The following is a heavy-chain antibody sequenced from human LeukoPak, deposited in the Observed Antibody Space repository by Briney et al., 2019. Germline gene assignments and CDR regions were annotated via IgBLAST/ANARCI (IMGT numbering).Heavy chain of an antibody. V-gene: IGHV3-20*01. Sequence: AGGSPRLSCAASGFTFDDYGMSWVRQAPGKGLEWVSGIYWNGGSTGYADSVKGRFTISRDNAKNSLHLQMNSLRAEDTALYHCARHSHDNGEPFDYWGQGTLVTVSS. CDR1: GFTFDDYG. CDR3: ARHSHDNGEPFDY. CDR2: IYWNGGST. J-gene: IGHJ4*02. D-gene: IGHD4-17*01.